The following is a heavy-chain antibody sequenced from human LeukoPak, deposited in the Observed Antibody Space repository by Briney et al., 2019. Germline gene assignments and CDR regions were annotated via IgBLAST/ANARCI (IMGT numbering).Heavy chain of an antibody. CDR2: IDPSDSYT. Sequence: GESLKISCKGSGYSFTSYWISWVRQMPGKGLEWMGRIDPSDSYTNYSPSFRGHVTISADKSISTAYLQWSSLKASDTAMYYCAVLFRYCSGGSCYPRAFDIWGQGTMVTASS. V-gene: IGHV5-10-1*01. J-gene: IGHJ3*02. D-gene: IGHD2-15*01. CDR1: GYSFTSYW. CDR3: AVLFRYCSGGSCYPRAFDI.